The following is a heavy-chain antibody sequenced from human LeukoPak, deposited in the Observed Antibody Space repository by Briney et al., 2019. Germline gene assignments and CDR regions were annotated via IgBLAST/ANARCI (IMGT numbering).Heavy chain of an antibody. CDR1: GFTFTTYG. CDR2: IWYDGSNK. V-gene: IGHV3-33*01. CDR3: ATEGALTGSNAAFDI. J-gene: IGHJ3*02. D-gene: IGHD3-9*01. Sequence: PGGSLRLSCAASGFTFTTYGMHWVRQAPGKGLEWVAVIWYDGSNKYYVDSVKGRFTISRDNSKNTLFLQMNSLRAEDTAVYYCATEGALTGSNAAFDIWGQGTMVTVSS.